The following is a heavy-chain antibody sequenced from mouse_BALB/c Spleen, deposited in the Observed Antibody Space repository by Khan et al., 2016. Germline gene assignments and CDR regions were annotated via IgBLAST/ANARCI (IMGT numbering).Heavy chain of an antibody. Sequence: EVQLQESGGGLVQPGDSLKLSCAASGFDFSRFWINWVRQAPGKGLEWIGEINPDSSTINYTPSLKDKFIISRDNAKNTLYLQMSKVRSEDTALYYCASPTVWIDYLGQGTSVTVSS. CDR1: GFDFSRFW. V-gene: IGHV4-1*02. CDR3: ASPTVWIDY. D-gene: IGHD1-1*01. CDR2: INPDSSTI. J-gene: IGHJ4*01.